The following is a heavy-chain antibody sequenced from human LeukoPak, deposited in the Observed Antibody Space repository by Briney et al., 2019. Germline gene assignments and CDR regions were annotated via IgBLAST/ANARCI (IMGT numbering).Heavy chain of an antibody. Sequence: SETLSLTCTVSGDSISSGSYYWSWIRQPAGKGLEWIGRIYTSGGTNYNPSLKSRVTISVDTSKNQFSLKLASVTAADTALYYCAGVLVGYCSNSSCPPESWGQGTLVTVSS. V-gene: IGHV4-61*02. CDR3: AGVLVGYCSNSSCPPES. J-gene: IGHJ4*02. D-gene: IGHD2-15*01. CDR2: IYTSGGT. CDR1: GDSISSGSYY.